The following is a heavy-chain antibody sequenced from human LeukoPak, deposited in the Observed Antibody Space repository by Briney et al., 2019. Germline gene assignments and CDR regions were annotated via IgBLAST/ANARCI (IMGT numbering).Heavy chain of an antibody. CDR3: ARETNYYDSSGYYIDY. CDR1: GGTFSSYA. CDR2: IIPIFGTA. J-gene: IGHJ4*02. D-gene: IGHD3-22*01. Sequence: SVKVSCKASGGTFSSYAISWVRQAPGQGLEWMGGIIPIFGTANYAQKFQGRVTITADESTSTAYMELSSLRSEDTAVYYCARETNYYDSSGYYIDYWGQGTLVTVSS. V-gene: IGHV1-69*13.